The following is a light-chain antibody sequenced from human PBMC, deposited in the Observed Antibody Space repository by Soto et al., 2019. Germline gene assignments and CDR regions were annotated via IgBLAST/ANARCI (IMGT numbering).Light chain of an antibody. V-gene: IGKV1-33*01. J-gene: IGKJ4*01. CDR2: DAS. CDR3: QQYDTPRLT. CDR1: QDINNF. Sequence: DIQMTQSPSSLSASVGDRVTITCQASQDINNFLNWYQQKPGKAPKLRIYDASNLEAGVPSRFSRSGSRTDFTFTISSLKAEDIATYYCQQYDTPRLTCGGGTKVEIK.